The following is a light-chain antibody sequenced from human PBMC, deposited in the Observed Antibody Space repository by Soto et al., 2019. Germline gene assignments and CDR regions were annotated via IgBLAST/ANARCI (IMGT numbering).Light chain of an antibody. V-gene: IGLV2-8*01. CDR3: SSYEGSNKFVV. Sequence: QSALTQPPSASGSPGQSVTISCTGTSSDVGGYNYVSWYQQHPGKAPKLMIYEVTKRPSGVPDRFSGSKSGNTASLTVSGLQAADEGDFYCSSYEGSNKFVVFGGGTKVTVL. CDR1: SSDVGGYNY. J-gene: IGLJ2*01. CDR2: EVT.